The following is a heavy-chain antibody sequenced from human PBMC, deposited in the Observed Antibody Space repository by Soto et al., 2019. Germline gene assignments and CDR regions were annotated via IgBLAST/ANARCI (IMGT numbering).Heavy chain of an antibody. V-gene: IGHV4-30-2*01. CDR2: VSHRGTA. CDR1: SGSIDSTDYS. J-gene: IGHJ4*02. Sequence: SETLSLTCGVSSGSIDSTDYSLSWIRQPPGKGLEWIGYVSHRGTAYSIPSLKGRLTLSMDSSQTQFSLKLTSVTAADSAVYYCARIHWSKSSLDYWGRGILVTVSS. CDR3: ARIHWSKSSLDY. D-gene: IGHD6-19*01.